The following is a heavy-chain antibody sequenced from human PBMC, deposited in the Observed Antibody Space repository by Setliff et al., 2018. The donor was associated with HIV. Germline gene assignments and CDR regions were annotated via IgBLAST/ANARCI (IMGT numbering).Heavy chain of an antibody. CDR1: GGSFSDYY. Sequence: PSETLSLTCAVYGGSFSDYYWSWIRQPPGKGLEWIGHLYIRTGTTNYSPSLKGRVTISLDTSNNQFSLSLSSVTASDTAVYFCARSQETSVAATEIWGQGTMVTVS. D-gene: IGHD2-15*01. V-gene: IGHV4-34*01. CDR3: ARSQETSVAATEI. CDR2: LYIRTGTT. J-gene: IGHJ3*02.